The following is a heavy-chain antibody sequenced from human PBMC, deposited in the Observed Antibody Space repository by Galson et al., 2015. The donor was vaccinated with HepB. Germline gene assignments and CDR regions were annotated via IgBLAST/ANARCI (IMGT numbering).Heavy chain of an antibody. Sequence: SLRLSCAASGFTFGSYVMTWVRQAPGKGLEWVSGISMSGDDTYYADSVKGRFTISRDNSKNALYLQMKSLRADDTAVYYCAQGGGIGYDSSGYYYGILPSPYWGQGTLVTVSS. CDR1: GFTFGSYV. J-gene: IGHJ4*02. CDR2: ISMSGDDT. D-gene: IGHD3-22*01. CDR3: AQGGGIGYDSSGYYYGILPSPY. V-gene: IGHV3-23*01.